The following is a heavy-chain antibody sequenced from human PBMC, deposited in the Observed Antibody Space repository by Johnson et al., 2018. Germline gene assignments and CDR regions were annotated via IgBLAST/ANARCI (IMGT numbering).Heavy chain of an antibody. V-gene: IGHV4-4*02. CDR2: IYHSGTT. CDR3: AGGRDDDYGDYNAFDI. J-gene: IGHJ3*02. Sequence: QVQLQESGPGLVKPSGTLSLTCAVSGGSISSSKWWSWVRQPPGKGLEWIGEIYHSGTTKYNSSLKSRVTIEVDRSNNQLSLKLTSVTAADTAVYYCAGGRDDDYGDYNAFDIWGQGTMVTVSS. D-gene: IGHD4-17*01. CDR1: GGSISSSKW.